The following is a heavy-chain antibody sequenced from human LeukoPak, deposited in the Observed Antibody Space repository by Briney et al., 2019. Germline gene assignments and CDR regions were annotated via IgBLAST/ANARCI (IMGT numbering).Heavy chain of an antibody. CDR1: GYTFSSYN. D-gene: IGHD6-13*01. Sequence: SGGSLRLSCAAPGYTFSSYNMNWVRQAPGKGLEWVSYISSSSSTMYYADSVKGRFTISRDNAKNSLYLQMNSMRAEDTAVYYFARDVRWDYWGQGTLVTVSS. CDR3: ARDVRWDY. V-gene: IGHV3-48*01. J-gene: IGHJ4*02. CDR2: ISSSSSTM.